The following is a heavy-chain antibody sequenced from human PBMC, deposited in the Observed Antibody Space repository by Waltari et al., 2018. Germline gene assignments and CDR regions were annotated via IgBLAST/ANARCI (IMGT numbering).Heavy chain of an antibody. J-gene: IGHJ3*02. Sequence: QVQLVQSGAEVKKPGASVKVSCKVSGYTLTELSMHWVRQAPGKGLEWMGGFDPEDGETIYAQKFQGRVTMTEDTSTDTAYMELSSLRSEDTAVYYCATDLSDSSGRIDAFDIWGQGTMVTVSS. CDR2: FDPEDGET. D-gene: IGHD3-22*01. CDR1: GYTLTELS. CDR3: ATDLSDSSGRIDAFDI. V-gene: IGHV1-24*01.